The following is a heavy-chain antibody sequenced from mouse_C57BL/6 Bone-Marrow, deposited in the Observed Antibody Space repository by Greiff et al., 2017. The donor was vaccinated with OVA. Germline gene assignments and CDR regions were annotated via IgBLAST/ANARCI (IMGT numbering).Heavy chain of an antibody. D-gene: IGHD2-4*01. V-gene: IGHV14-4*01. CDR1: GFNIKDDY. Sequence: LVESGAELVRPGASVKLSCTASGFNIKDDYMHWVKQRPEQGLEWIGWIDPENGDTEYASKFQGKATITADTSSNTAYLQLSSLTSEDTAVYYCTTWIYYDYDGPWFAYWGQGTLVTVSA. CDR3: TTWIYYDYDGPWFAY. CDR2: IDPENGDT. J-gene: IGHJ3*01.